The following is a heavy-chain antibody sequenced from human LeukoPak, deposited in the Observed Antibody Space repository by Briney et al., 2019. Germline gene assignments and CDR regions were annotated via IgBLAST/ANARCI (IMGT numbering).Heavy chain of an antibody. CDR1: GGPIRSYY. CDR3: ASFWVTRRSH. V-gene: IGHV4-59*12. D-gene: IGHD2-21*02. J-gene: IGHJ4*02. CDR2: IYFTEST. Sequence: PSETLSLTCTVSGGPIRSYYWTWIRQPPGKGLECIGHIYFTESTTYNPSLKSRVTISADTSKNQFSLYLTSLTAADTAVYYCASFWVTRRSHWGQGTLVTVSS.